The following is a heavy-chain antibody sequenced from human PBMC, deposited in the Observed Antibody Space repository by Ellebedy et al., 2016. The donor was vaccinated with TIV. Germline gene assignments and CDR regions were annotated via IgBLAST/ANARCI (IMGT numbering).Heavy chain of an antibody. D-gene: IGHD2-2*01. J-gene: IGHJ6*02. CDR3: ARHLSIEGSSPTMYYQGLDV. Sequence: GESLKISCQASGYRFSNHWIGWVRQVPGVGLEWMGIIYPGDSDTRYSPSFQGRVTISVDKSINTAYLHWSSLMASDSAIYYCARHLSIEGSSPTMYYQGLDVWGQGTTVNVSS. CDR1: GYRFSNHW. V-gene: IGHV5-51*01. CDR2: IYPGDSDT.